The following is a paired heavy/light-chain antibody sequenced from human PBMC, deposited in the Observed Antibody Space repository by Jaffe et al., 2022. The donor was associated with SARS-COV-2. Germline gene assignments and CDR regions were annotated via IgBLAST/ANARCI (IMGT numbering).Light chain of an antibody. Sequence: EIVLTQSPDFQSVTPKEKVTITCRASQSIGSSLHWYQQKPDQSPKLLIKYASQSFSGVPSRFSGSGSGTDFTLTINSLEAEDAATYYCHQSSSLPGTFGQGTKVEIK. J-gene: IGKJ1*01. V-gene: IGKV6-21*01. CDR3: HQSSSLPGT. CDR2: YAS. CDR1: QSIGSS.
Heavy chain of an antibody. Sequence: QVQLQESGPGLVKPSETLSLTCTVSGGSISSYYWSWIRQPAGKGLEWIGRIYTSGSTNYNPSLKSRVTMSVDTSKNQFSLKLSSVTAADTAVYYCARDRPGYSTMVRGPLYYFDYWGQGTLVTVSS. CDR1: GGSISSYY. D-gene: IGHD3-10*01. J-gene: IGHJ4*02. CDR3: ARDRPGYSTMVRGPLYYFDY. CDR2: IYTSGST. V-gene: IGHV4-4*07.